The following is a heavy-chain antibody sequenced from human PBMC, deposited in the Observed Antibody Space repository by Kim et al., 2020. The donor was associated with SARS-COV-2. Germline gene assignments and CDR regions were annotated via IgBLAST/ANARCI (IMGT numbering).Heavy chain of an antibody. J-gene: IGHJ4*02. D-gene: IGHD3-22*01. V-gene: IGHV3-21*01. Sequence: YADSVKGRFTISRDNAKNSLYLQMNSLRAEDTAVYYCAREVHDSSGYYNYWGQGTLVTVSS. CDR3: AREVHDSSGYYNY.